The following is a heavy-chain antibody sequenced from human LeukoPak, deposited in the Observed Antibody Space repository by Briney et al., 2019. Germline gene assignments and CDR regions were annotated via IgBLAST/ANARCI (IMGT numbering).Heavy chain of an antibody. D-gene: IGHD4-17*01. CDR3: ARGGTTVTTRPKKGVFDY. Sequence: PSETLSLTCAVYGGSFSGYYWSWIRQPPGKGLEWIGELNHSGSTNYNPSLKSRVTISVDTSENQFSLKLSSVTAADTAVYYCARGGTTVTTRPKKGVFDYWGQGTLVTVSS. J-gene: IGHJ4*02. V-gene: IGHV4-34*01. CDR2: LNHSGST. CDR1: GGSFSGYY.